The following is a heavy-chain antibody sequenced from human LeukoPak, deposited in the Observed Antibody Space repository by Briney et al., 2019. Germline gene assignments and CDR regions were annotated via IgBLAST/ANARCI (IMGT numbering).Heavy chain of an antibody. J-gene: IGHJ3*01. CDR2: FDPEDGET. V-gene: IGHV1-24*01. Sequence: GASVKVSCKVSGYTLTELSMHWVRQAPGKGLERMGGFDPEDGETIYAQKFQGRVTMTEDTSTNTAYMELSSLRSEDSAMYYCAAPSARSTVTTWSAFDLWGQGTMVTVSS. CDR1: GYTLTELS. D-gene: IGHD4-17*01. CDR3: AAPSARSTVTTWSAFDL.